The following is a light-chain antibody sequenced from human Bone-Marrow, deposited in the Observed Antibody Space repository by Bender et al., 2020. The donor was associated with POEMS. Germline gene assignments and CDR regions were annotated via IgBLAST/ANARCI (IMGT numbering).Light chain of an antibody. CDR3: CSYANTNVFGVV. Sequence: QSVLTQPPSASGTPGQRVTISCSGISSNIGSNSVYWYQQLPGTAPRLLIYTNNERPSGVPDRFSGSKSGSTASLTISGLQAEDEADYYCCSYANTNVFGVVFGGGTKLTVL. J-gene: IGLJ2*01. CDR2: TNN. V-gene: IGLV1-44*01. CDR1: SSNIGSNS.